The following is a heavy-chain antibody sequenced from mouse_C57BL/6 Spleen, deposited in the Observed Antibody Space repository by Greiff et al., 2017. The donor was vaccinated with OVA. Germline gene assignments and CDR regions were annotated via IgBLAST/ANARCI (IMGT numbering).Heavy chain of an antibody. CDR2: IRLKSDNYAT. J-gene: IGHJ2*01. CDR3: TAGIFDY. CDR1: GFTFSNYW. V-gene: IGHV6-3*01. Sequence: VVESGGGLVQPGGSMKLSCVASGFTFSNYWMNWVRQSPEKGLEWVAQIRLKSDNYATHYAESVKGRFTISRDDSKSSVYLQMNNLRAEDTGIYYCTAGIFDYWGQGTTLTVSS.